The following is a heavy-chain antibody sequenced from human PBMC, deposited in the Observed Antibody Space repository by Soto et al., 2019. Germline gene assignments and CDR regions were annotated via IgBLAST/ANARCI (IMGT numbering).Heavy chain of an antibody. J-gene: IGHJ6*02. CDR1: GYIFTSYW. CDR3: ARSIWVKEIDYSNKGAGYYGMDV. V-gene: IGHV5-10-1*01. CDR2: IDPSDSYT. Sequence: PGESLKISCKGSGYIFTSYWISWVRQMPGKGLEWMGRIDPSDSYTNYSPSFQGHVTISADKSISTAYLQWSSLKASDNAMYYCARSIWVKEIDYSNKGAGYYGMDVCGQVSTVTVSS. D-gene: IGHD4-4*01.